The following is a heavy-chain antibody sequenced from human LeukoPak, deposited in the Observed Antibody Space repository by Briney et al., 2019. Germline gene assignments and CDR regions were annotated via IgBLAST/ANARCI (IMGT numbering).Heavy chain of an antibody. CDR3: ARAIYLNWFDP. V-gene: IGHV1-8*03. J-gene: IGHJ5*02. D-gene: IGHD2-2*02. Sequence: ASVKVSCKASGYTFTSYDINWVRQATGQGLEWMGWMNPNSGNTGYAQKFQGRVTITRNTSISTAYMELSSLRSEDTAVYYRARAIYLNWFDPWGQGTLVTVPS. CDR1: GYTFTSYD. CDR2: MNPNSGNT.